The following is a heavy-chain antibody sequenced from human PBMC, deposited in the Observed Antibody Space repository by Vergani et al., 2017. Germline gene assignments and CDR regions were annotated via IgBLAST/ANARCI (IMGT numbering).Heavy chain of an antibody. CDR2: ISTCGIT. Sequence: QVQLQESGPGLVKPSQTLSLTCTVSGGPISSGSYYWSSIRQPAGTGLEWIGRISTCGITNYNPSLKSRGTISVDTSKNQFSLNLSSVTAAVTAVYYCARNGGVDAFEIWGQGTMVTVSS. CDR3: ARNGGVDAFEI. D-gene: IGHD3-10*01. V-gene: IGHV4-61*02. CDR1: GGPISSGSYY. J-gene: IGHJ3*02.